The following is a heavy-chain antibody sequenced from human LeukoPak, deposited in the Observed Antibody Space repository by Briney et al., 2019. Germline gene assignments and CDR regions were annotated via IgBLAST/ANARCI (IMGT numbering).Heavy chain of an antibody. CDR2: IRYDGSNK. D-gene: IGHD5-12*01. J-gene: IGHJ3*02. V-gene: IGHV3-30*02. CDR1: GFTFSYHG. CDR3: AKGYDYAFDI. Sequence: GGSLRLSCAASGFTFSYHGMHWVRQAPGKGLEWVAFIRYDGSNKYYADSVKGRFTISRDNSKNTLYLQMNSLRAEDTAVYYCAKGYDYAFDIWGQGTMVTVSS.